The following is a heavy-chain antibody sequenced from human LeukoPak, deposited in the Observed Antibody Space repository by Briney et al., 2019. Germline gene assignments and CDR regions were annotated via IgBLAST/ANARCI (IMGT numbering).Heavy chain of an antibody. CDR3: ARDLTITMVRGVIITQYYFDY. J-gene: IGHJ4*02. CDR1: GFTFSSYA. CDR2: ISYDGSNK. D-gene: IGHD3-10*01. Sequence: GRSLRLSCAASGFTFSSYAMHWVRQAPGKGLEWVAVISYDGSNKYYADSVKGRFTISRDNSKNTLYLQMNSLRAEDTAVYYCARDLTITMVRGVIITQYYFDYWGQGTLVTVSS. V-gene: IGHV3-30*04.